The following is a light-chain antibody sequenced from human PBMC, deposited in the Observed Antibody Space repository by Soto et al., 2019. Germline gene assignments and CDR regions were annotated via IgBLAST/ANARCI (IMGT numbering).Light chain of an antibody. CDR1: QKISTSF. CDR2: SAS. J-gene: IGKJ3*01. CDR3: QQYDTSPFT. V-gene: IGKV3-20*01. Sequence: EIVLTQSPGTLSFSPGERASLSCRASQKISTSFLAWYQQKPGQAPRPLIYSASSRATGIPDRFSGSGSETDFTLTISRLEPEDFALYYCQQYDTSPFTFGPGTRVDIK.